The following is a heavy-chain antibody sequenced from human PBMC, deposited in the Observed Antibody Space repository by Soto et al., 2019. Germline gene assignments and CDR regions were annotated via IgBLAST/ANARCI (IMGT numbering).Heavy chain of an antibody. Sequence: EVQLVESGGGLVQPGGSLRPSCAASGFTFSNYWMHWVRQGPGKGLVWVSRIKFDGSTTTYADSVKGRFTISRDNAENTVYLQMSSLGAEDTAVYYCARGAYHAYYTDVWGKGTTVSVSS. CDR2: IKFDGSTT. D-gene: IGHD3-16*01. V-gene: IGHV3-74*01. CDR3: ARGAYHAYYTDV. J-gene: IGHJ6*03. CDR1: GFTFSNYW.